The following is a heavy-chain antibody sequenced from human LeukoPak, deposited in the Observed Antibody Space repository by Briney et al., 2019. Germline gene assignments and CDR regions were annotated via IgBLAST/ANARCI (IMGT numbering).Heavy chain of an antibody. D-gene: IGHD5-24*01. CDR3: ARDGGRGRDGYSYYFDY. CDR2: ISAYNGNT. V-gene: IGHV1-18*04. Sequence: GASVKVSCKASGYTFTGYYMHWVRQAPGQGLEWMGWISAYNGNTNYAQKLQGRVTMTTDTSTSTAYMELRSLRSDDTAVYYCARDGGRGRDGYSYYFDYWGQGTLVTVPS. J-gene: IGHJ4*02. CDR1: GYTFTGYY.